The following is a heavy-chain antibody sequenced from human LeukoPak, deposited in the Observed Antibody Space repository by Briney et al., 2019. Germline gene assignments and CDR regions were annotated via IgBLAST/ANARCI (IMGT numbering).Heavy chain of an antibody. V-gene: IGHV4-39*01. Sequence: PSETLSLTCAVSGVSISGSYYYWGWIRQPPGKGLEWIGEINHSGSTNYNPSLKSRVTISVDTSKNQFSLKLTSVTAADTAVYYCARPVPSRLGWFDPWGQGTLVTVSS. CDR1: GVSISGSYYY. J-gene: IGHJ5*02. CDR3: ARPVPSRLGWFDP. CDR2: INHSGST. D-gene: IGHD1-1*01.